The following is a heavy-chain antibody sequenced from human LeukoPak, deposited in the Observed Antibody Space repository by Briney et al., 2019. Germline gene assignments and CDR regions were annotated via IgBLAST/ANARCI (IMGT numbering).Heavy chain of an antibody. Sequence: SETLSLTCSVAGASIRSTIHYWGWIRQPPGKGLEWIWVSYYDGNTYHTPSLRSRVTIPQDTSKNLFSLRLSSVTAADTAVYYCARGAPTNAFDVWGQGTMVTVSS. CDR3: ARGAPTNAFDV. CDR1: GASIRSTIHY. D-gene: IGHD1-14*01. J-gene: IGHJ3*01. V-gene: IGHV4-39*07. CDR2: SYYDGNT.